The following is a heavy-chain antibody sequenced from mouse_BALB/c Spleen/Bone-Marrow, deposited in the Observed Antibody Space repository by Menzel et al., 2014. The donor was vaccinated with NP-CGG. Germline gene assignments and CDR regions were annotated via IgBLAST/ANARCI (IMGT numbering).Heavy chain of an antibody. D-gene: IGHD2-1*01. CDR1: GYTFTRYW. Sequence: VKVVESGAELAKPGASVKMSCKASGYTFTRYWMHWVKQRPGQGLEWIGYINPSTGYTEYNQKFKDKATLTADKSSSTAYMQLSSLTSEDSAVYYCVCGNYYLAYWGQGTLVTVSA. CDR3: VCGNYYLAY. J-gene: IGHJ3*01. CDR2: INPSTGYT. V-gene: IGHV1-7*01.